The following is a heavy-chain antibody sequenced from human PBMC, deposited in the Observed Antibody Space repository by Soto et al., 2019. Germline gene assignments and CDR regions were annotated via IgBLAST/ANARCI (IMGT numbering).Heavy chain of an antibody. CDR3: AKDPPEALGYHLLRYMDV. CDR2: ISGSGGST. V-gene: IGHV3-23*01. CDR1: GFTFSSFA. Sequence: GGSLRLSCAASGFTFSSFAMTWVRQAPGKGLEWVSGISGSGGSTYYADSVKGRFTISRDNSKNTLSLQMNSLRAEDTALYYCAKDPPEALGYHLLRYMDVCGKGTTVTVSS. D-gene: IGHD2-15*01. J-gene: IGHJ6*03.